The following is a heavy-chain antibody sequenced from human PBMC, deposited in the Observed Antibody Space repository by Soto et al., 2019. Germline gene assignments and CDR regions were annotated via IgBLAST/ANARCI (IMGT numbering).Heavy chain of an antibody. CDR3: ARAARGDYYYMDV. D-gene: IGHD5-18*01. J-gene: IGHJ6*03. CDR2: INPNSGGT. V-gene: IGHV1-2*04. Sequence: ASVKVSCKASGYTFTGYYMHWVRQAPGQGLEWMGWINPNSGGTNYAQKFQGWVTMTRDTSISTAYMELSRLRSDDTAVYYCARAARGDYYYMDVWGKGTTVTVSS. CDR1: GYTFTGYY.